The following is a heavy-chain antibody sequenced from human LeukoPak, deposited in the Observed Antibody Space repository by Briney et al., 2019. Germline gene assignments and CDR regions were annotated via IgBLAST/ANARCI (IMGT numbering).Heavy chain of an antibody. CDR1: GGSFSGYY. CDR2: INHSGST. J-gene: IGHJ5*02. CDR3: ARGRSVLRYFDWLFQT. Sequence: SETLSLACAVYGGSFSGYYWSWIRQPPGKGLEWIGEINHSGSTNYNPSLKSRVTISVDTSKNQFSLKLSSMTAADTAVYYCARGRSVLRYFDWLFQTWGQGTLVTVSS. D-gene: IGHD3-9*01. V-gene: IGHV4-34*01.